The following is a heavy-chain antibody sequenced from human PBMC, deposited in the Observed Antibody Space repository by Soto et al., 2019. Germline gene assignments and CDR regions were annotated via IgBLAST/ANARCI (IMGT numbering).Heavy chain of an antibody. V-gene: IGHV4-4*02. CDR2: IYHSGTT. J-gene: IGHJ4*02. Sequence: QVHLQESGPGLVKPSGTLSLTCAVSGGSISSSYWWSWVRQPPGKGLEWIGEIYHSGTTNSNPSLKSRVSMSQDKSKNRFSLNLKSVTAADTAVYYCARSGNRRFDHWGQGTLVTVSS. CDR3: ARSGNRRFDH. CDR1: GGSISSSYW. D-gene: IGHD6-25*01.